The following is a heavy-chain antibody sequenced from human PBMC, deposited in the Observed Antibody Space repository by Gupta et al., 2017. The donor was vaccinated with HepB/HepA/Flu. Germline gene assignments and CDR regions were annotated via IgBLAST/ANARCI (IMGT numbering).Heavy chain of an antibody. CDR3: ARQKGLGKWTLDY. CDR1: GGAIVSDDYW. J-gene: IGHJ4*02. D-gene: IGHD3/OR15-3a*01. CDR2: VFHSGSI. Sequence: QLQLQESGPGLVKPSETLSLTCAVSGGAIVSDDYWWAWIRQPPGKGLEWLGSVFHSGSIHHTPPLARRLTTSLDTSKNQFTLKMTSLTAADTAVYYCARQKGLGKWTLDYWGQGILVTVSP. V-gene: IGHV4-39*01.